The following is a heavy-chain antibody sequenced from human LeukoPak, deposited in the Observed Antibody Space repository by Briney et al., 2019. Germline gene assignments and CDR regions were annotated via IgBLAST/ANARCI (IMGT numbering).Heavy chain of an antibody. Sequence: SETLSLTCAVSGGSISSGGYSWSWIRQPPGKGLEWIGYIYYSGSTYYNPSLESRVTISVDTSKNQFSLKLSSVTAADTAVYYCARDHGSGSYQPYYYGMDVWGKGTTVTVSS. J-gene: IGHJ6*04. CDR3: ARDHGSGSYQPYYYGMDV. D-gene: IGHD3-10*01. V-gene: IGHV4-31*11. CDR1: GGSISSGGYS. CDR2: IYYSGST.